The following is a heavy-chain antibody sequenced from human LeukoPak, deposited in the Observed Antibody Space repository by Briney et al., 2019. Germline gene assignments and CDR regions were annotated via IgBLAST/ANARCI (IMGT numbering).Heavy chain of an antibody. J-gene: IGHJ4*02. D-gene: IGHD1-26*01. V-gene: IGHV3-48*03. CDR3: TRDMQGSRLYLVGSQND. CDR2: ISSSGSTI. Sequence: GGSLRLSCAASGFTFSSYEMNWVRQAPGKGLEWVSYISSSGSTIYYADSVTGRFTISRDNAMNTLYLQMNSLRAEDSALYYCTRDMQGSRLYLVGSQNDWGQGTLVTVSS. CDR1: GFTFSSYE.